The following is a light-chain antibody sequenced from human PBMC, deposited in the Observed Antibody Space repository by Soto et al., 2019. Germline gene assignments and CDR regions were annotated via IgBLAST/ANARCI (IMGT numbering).Light chain of an antibody. J-gene: IGKJ1*01. CDR2: SAS. V-gene: IGKV1-39*01. Sequence: DIQMTQSPSSLSAYVGARDTIPCRASQGISTYLNWYQPKPGKAPTLLIYSASSLQSGVPSRFSGSGSDTDFTLTSSSLQPEDFATDSCQQSYSTSWTFGQGTKVESK. CDR3: QQSYSTSWT. CDR1: QGISTY.